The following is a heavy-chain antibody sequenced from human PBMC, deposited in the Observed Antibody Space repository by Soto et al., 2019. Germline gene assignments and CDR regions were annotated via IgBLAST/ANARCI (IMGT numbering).Heavy chain of an antibody. V-gene: IGHV4-59*01. CDR1: GGSISSYY. D-gene: IGHD2-2*02. CDR2: IYYSGST. Sequence: PSETLSLTCTVSGGSISSYYWSWIRQPPGKGLEWIGYIYYSGSTNYNPSLKSRVTISVDTSKNQFSLKLSSVTAADTAVYYCAGVQGYCRSTSCYTWWFDPWGRGTLVTVSS. CDR3: AGVQGYCRSTSCYTWWFDP. J-gene: IGHJ5*02.